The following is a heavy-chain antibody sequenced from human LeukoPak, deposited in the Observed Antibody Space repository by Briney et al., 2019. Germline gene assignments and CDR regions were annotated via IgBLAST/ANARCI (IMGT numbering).Heavy chain of an antibody. D-gene: IGHD3-10*01. Sequence: PSETLSLTCAVSGGSVSSTTYYWSWIRQPPGKGLEWIASINYSGSTYYNPSLKSRVTISVDTSENQFSLKLSSVTAADTAVYYCARYVVYGSGKYYFDYWGQGTLVTVSS. CDR3: ARYVVYGSGKYYFDY. CDR1: GGSVSSTTYY. J-gene: IGHJ4*02. CDR2: INYSGST. V-gene: IGHV4-39*01.